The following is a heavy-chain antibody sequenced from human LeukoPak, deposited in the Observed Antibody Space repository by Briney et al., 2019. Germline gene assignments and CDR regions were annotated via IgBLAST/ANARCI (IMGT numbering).Heavy chain of an antibody. CDR1: GGSISSGGYS. V-gene: IGHV4-30-2*01. D-gene: IGHD3-22*01. CDR2: INHSGST. CDR3: ARGPDYYDSSGSPDY. Sequence: SETLSLTCAVSGGSISSGGYSWSWIRQPPGKGLEWIGEINHSGSTNYNPSLKSRVTISVDTSKNQFSLKLSSVTAADTAVYYCARGPDYYDSSGSPDYWGQGTLVTVSS. J-gene: IGHJ4*02.